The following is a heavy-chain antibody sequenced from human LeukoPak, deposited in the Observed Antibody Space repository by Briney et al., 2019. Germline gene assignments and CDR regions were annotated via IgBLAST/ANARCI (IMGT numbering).Heavy chain of an antibody. CDR1: GFSFSSYY. D-gene: IGHD2-2*01. CDR2: IYYSGST. CDR3: ARQEPTSWRTFPP. V-gene: IGHV4-59*01. Sequence: SETLSLTCTVSGFSFSSYYMSWIRQPPGKGLEWIGYIYYSGSTNYNPSLKSRVTISVDTSKNQFSLKLSSVTAAPAGLTYGARQEPTSWRTFPPRGEGTLVTVSS. J-gene: IGHJ5*02.